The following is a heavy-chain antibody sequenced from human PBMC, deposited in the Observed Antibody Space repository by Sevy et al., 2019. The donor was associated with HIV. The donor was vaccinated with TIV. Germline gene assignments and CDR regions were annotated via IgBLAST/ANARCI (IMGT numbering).Heavy chain of an antibody. CDR2: IKQDGSEK. J-gene: IGHJ4*02. D-gene: IGHD6-19*01. CDR3: ATLPAVAGLDY. V-gene: IGHV3-7*01. Sequence: GGSLTLSCAASGFTFSSYWMSWVRQAPGKGLEWVANIKQDGSEKYYVDSVKGRFTISRDNAKNSLYLQMNSLRAEDTAVYYCATLPAVAGLDYWGQGTLVTVSS. CDR1: GFTFSSYW.